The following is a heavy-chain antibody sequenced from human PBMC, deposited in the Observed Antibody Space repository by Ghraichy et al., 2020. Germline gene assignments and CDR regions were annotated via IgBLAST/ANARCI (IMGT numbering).Heavy chain of an antibody. V-gene: IGHV3-53*01. Sequence: GSLRLSCAASGFTVSSNYMSWVRQAPGKGLEWVSVIYSGGSTYYADSVKGRFTISRDNSKNTLYLQMNSLRAEDTAVYYCARETRHDTLRYFDWLRDGYYYYGMDVWGQGTTVTVSS. D-gene: IGHD3-9*01. CDR2: IYSGGST. J-gene: IGHJ6*02. CDR3: ARETRHDTLRYFDWLRDGYYYYGMDV. CDR1: GFTVSSNY.